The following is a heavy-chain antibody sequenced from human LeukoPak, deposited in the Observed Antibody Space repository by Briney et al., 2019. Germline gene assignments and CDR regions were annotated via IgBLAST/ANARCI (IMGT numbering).Heavy chain of an antibody. Sequence: PGGSLRLSCAASGFTFSSYAMSWVRQALGKGLEWVSAISGSGGSTYYADSVKGRFTISRDNSKNTLYLQMNSLRAEDTAVYYCAKGGPNCSGGSCYYYYYMDVWGKGTTVTVSS. CDR3: AKGGPNCSGGSCYYYYYMDV. V-gene: IGHV3-23*01. CDR2: ISGSGGST. CDR1: GFTFSSYA. D-gene: IGHD2-15*01. J-gene: IGHJ6*03.